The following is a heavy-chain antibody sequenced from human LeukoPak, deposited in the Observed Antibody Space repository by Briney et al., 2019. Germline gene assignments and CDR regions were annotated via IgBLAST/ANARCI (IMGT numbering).Heavy chain of an antibody. Sequence: GGSLRLSCAASGFTLSTYWMHWVRQAPGKGLVWVSRINGDGSDTPYADSVKGRFTISRDNAKNMLYLQMNSLRAEDTAVYYCARGGPLYVVVTAIPSPPNYGMDVWGQGTTVTVSS. J-gene: IGHJ6*02. CDR3: ARGGPLYVVVTAIPSPPNYGMDV. CDR2: INGDGSDT. D-gene: IGHD2-21*02. CDR1: GFTLSTYW. V-gene: IGHV3-74*01.